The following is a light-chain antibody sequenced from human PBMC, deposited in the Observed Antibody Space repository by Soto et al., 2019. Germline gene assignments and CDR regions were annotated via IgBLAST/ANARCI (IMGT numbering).Light chain of an antibody. CDR3: QQFNDYPPIT. Sequence: AIQLTQSPSSLSASVGDRVTITCRTSQAISSSLAWYHQNPGKAPKLLIYDASTLEDGVPSRFSCSGSGTDFFLTISILQPEDFVSYYCQQFNDYPPITFGQGTRLEIK. J-gene: IGKJ5*01. V-gene: IGKV1D-13*01. CDR1: QAISSS. CDR2: DAS.